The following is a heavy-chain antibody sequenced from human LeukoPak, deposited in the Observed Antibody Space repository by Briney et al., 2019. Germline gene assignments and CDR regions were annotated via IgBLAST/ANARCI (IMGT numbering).Heavy chain of an antibody. CDR3: AKGLGGSPFDY. D-gene: IGHD2-15*01. Sequence: GGSLRLSCAASGFTFSSYAMTWVRQAPGKGLEWVSAISGSGGSTYYADSAKGRFTISRDNSKNTLSLQMNSLRAEDTAVYYCAKGLGGSPFDYWGQGTLVTVSS. CDR2: ISGSGGST. J-gene: IGHJ4*02. V-gene: IGHV3-23*01. CDR1: GFTFSSYA.